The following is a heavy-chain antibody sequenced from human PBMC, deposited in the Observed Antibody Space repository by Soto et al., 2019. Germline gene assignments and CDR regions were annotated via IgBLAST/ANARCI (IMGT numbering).Heavy chain of an antibody. J-gene: IGHJ4*02. CDR3: AKGGSSYSDPIDD. V-gene: IGHV3-30*18. CDR2: ISYDERNK. CDR1: GFTFSFYG. Sequence: QVHLVESGGGLVQPGRSLRLSCAASGFTFSFYGMHWVRQAPGKGLEWLAVISYDERNKFYADSVKGRFTVSRDNSKNTLSLQMNSLRTEDTAVYYCAKGGSSYSDPIDDWGQGTLVTVSS. D-gene: IGHD6-6*01.